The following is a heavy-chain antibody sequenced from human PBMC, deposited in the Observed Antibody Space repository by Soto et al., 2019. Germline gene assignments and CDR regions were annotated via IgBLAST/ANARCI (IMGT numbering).Heavy chain of an antibody. CDR2: IYYSGST. V-gene: IGHV4-59*08. J-gene: IGHJ4*02. CDR3: ARYGSGECNRGSCYSPFDY. Sequence: SETLSLTGTVSGGAISSHYGSWIRQPPGKGLEWIGYIYYSGSTNYNPSLKSRVTISVDTSKNQFSLKLSSVTAADTAVYYCARYGSGECNRGSCYSPFDYWGQGTLVTVSS. D-gene: IGHD2-15*01. CDR1: GGAISSHY.